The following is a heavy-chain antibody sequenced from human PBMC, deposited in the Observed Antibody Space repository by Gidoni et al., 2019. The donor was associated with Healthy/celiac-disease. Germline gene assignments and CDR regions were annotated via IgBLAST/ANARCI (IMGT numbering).Heavy chain of an antibody. Sequence: QVQLVQSGAEVKKPGASVKVSCKASGYTFTSYGISWVRQAPGQGLEWMGWISAYNGNTNYAQKLQGRVTMTTDTSTSTAYMELRSLRSDDTAVYYCARWGSLWFGELLSGDYYYYYGMDVWGQGTTVTVSS. CDR2: ISAYNGNT. CDR3: ARWGSLWFGELLSGDYYYYYGMDV. D-gene: IGHD3-10*01. CDR1: GYTFTSYG. V-gene: IGHV1-18*01. J-gene: IGHJ6*02.